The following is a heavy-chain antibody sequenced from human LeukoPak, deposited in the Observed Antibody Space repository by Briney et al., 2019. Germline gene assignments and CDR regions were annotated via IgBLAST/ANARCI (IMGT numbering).Heavy chain of an antibody. CDR2: MHPGNGNT. V-gene: IGHV1-2*02. Sequence: ASVKVSCKASGYRFISNYIQWVRQAPGLGPEWIGWMHPGNGNTRYAEKFQGRVTMTRDTSINTAYMDLSSLRSVDTAVYYCAREGSYCVGGDCYSFDFWGQGTLITVSS. CDR3: AREGSYCVGGDCYSFDF. CDR1: GYRFISNY. J-gene: IGHJ4*02. D-gene: IGHD2-21*02.